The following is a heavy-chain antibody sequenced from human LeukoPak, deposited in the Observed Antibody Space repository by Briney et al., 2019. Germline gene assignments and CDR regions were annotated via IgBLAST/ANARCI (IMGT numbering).Heavy chain of an antibody. CDR3: AQGAIAVAGYHAFDI. Sequence: SVKVSCKASGGTFSSYAISWVRQAPGQGLEWMGRIILIFGTANYAQKFQGRVTITTDESTSTAYMELSSLRSEDTAVYYCAQGAIAVAGYHAFDIWGLGTMVTVSS. V-gene: IGHV1-69*05. CDR2: IILIFGTA. D-gene: IGHD6-19*01. J-gene: IGHJ3*02. CDR1: GGTFSSYA.